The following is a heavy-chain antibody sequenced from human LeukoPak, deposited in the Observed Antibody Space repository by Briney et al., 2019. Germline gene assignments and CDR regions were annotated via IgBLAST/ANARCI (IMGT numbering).Heavy chain of an antibody. CDR3: ARAQAHFDY. J-gene: IGHJ4*02. Sequence: PSETLSLTCTVSGGSISSGGYYWRWLRQYPGTGLEWIGYIYYSGSTYYNPSLKSRITISVDTSKNQFSLKLSSVTAADTAVYYCARAQAHFDYWGQGTLVTVSS. CDR2: IYYSGST. CDR1: GGSISSGGYY. V-gene: IGHV4-31*03.